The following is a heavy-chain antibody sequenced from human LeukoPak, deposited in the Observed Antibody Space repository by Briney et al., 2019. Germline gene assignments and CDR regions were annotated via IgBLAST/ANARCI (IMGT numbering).Heavy chain of an antibody. CDR2: IIPIFGTA. J-gene: IGHJ4*02. Sequence: GSSVKVSCKASGGTFSSYAISWVRQAPGQGLEWMGGIIPIFGTANYAQKFQGRVTITADESTSTAYMELSSLRSEDTAVYYCARGNVDIAATTPFDYWGQGTLVTVSS. CDR1: GGTFSSYA. CDR3: ARGNVDIAATTPFDY. V-gene: IGHV1-69*01. D-gene: IGHD5-12*01.